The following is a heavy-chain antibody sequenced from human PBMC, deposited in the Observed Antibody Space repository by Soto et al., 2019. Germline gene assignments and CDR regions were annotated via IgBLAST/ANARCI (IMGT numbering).Heavy chain of an antibody. D-gene: IGHD3-3*01. CDR2: IYSGGST. CDR1: GFSVSSTY. Sequence: EVQLVESGGGLVQPGGSLRLSCAASGFSVSSTYMSWVRQAPGKGLEWVSVIYSGGSTYYADSVKGRFTISRDNSKNTLDLQMNSLRAEDTALYYCARASNEFWSGYYWSWFDPWGQGTLVTVSS. V-gene: IGHV3-66*01. CDR3: ARASNEFWSGYYWSWFDP. J-gene: IGHJ5*02.